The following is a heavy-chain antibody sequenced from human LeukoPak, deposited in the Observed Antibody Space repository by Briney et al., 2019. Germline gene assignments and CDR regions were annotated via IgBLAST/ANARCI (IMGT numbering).Heavy chain of an antibody. J-gene: IGHJ4*02. V-gene: IGHV3-21*01. D-gene: IGHD5-12*01. CDR1: GFTFSTYT. CDR2: ISSSSSYI. Sequence: GGSLIPSCAASGFTFSTYTMNWVRQAPGKGLEWVSSISSSSSYIYYADSVRGRFTISRDNAKNSLYLQINSLRAEDTAVYYCARVGRGYSGSSDYWGQGTLVTVSS. CDR3: ARVGRGYSGSSDY.